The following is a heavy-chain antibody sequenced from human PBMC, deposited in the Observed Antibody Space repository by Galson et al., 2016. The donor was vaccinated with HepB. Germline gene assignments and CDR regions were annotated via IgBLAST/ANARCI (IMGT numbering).Heavy chain of an antibody. CDR1: GYTFSNYN. D-gene: IGHD2/OR15-2a*01. V-gene: IGHV1-3*04. CDR3: AREPFISPWDY. CDR2: INIGDDNT. J-gene: IGHJ4*02. Sequence: SVKVSCKASGYTFSNYNMHWVRQAPGQRLEWMGWINIGDDNTKYSQKFQGRVTITRDSSARTVYMELSSLRSEDTAVYYCAREPFISPWDYWGPGTLVTVSA.